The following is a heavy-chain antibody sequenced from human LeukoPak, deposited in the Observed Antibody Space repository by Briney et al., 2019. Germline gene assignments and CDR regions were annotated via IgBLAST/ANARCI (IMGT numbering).Heavy chain of an antibody. CDR3: ARGAGWYNY. V-gene: IGHV4-59*01. CDR1: GGSISDDY. J-gene: IGHJ4*02. D-gene: IGHD6-19*01. Sequence: SETLSLTCTVSGGSISDDYWSWLRQPPGEVLEWIAYIHYSGTTNYNPSLKSRVTISIDTSKKQFSLKVSSVTAADTAVYYCARGAGWYNYWGQGTLVTVSS. CDR2: IHYSGTT.